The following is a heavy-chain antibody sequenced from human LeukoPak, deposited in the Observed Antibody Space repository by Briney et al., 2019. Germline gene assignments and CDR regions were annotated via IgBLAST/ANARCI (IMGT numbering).Heavy chain of an antibody. V-gene: IGHV3-48*01. Sequence: GGSLRLSCAASGFSFSPYSMNWLRQAPGKGLEWISYIDSSSGTIYYADSVRGRFTISGDNAKNSLYLQMNSLRAEDTAVYYCARVRSSYYYESSGYYHYDAFNIWGQGTMVTVSS. CDR2: IDSSSGTI. CDR3: ARVRSSYYYESSGYYHYDAFNI. CDR1: GFSFSPYS. D-gene: IGHD3-22*01. J-gene: IGHJ3*02.